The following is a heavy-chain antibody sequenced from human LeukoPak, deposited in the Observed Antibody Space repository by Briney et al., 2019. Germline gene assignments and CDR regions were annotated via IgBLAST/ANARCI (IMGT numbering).Heavy chain of an antibody. Sequence: SETLSLTCTVSGGSISSGDYYWSWIRQPPGKGLEWIGYIYYSGSTYYNPSLKSRVTISVDTSKNQFSLKLSSVTAADTAVYYCARGPLGYCSGGSCYPLPHWYFDLWGRGTLVTVSS. CDR1: GGSISSGDYY. V-gene: IGHV4-30-4*01. J-gene: IGHJ2*01. CDR2: IYYSGST. CDR3: ARGPLGYCSGGSCYPLPHWYFDL. D-gene: IGHD2-15*01.